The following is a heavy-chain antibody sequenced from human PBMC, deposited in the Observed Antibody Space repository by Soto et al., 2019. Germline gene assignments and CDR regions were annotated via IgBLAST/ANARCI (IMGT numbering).Heavy chain of an antibody. CDR2: IYWDDDK. J-gene: IGHJ4*02. CDR3: AHVFWRGIKHDVDY. CDR1: GFSLSTYGMG. D-gene: IGHD1-1*01. V-gene: IGHV2-5*02. Sequence: QITLKESGPTLVKPTQTLTLTCTFSGFSLSTYGMGMGWIRQPPGKAPEWLSVIYWDDDKRYSPSLKSRLTITKDTSKSQVVLTMTDVDPVDTATYYCAHVFWRGIKHDVDYWGQGYLVTVSS.